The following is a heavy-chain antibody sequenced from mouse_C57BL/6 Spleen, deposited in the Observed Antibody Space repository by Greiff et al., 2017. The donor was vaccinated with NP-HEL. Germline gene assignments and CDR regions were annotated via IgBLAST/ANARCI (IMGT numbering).Heavy chain of an antibody. V-gene: IGHV5-17*01. J-gene: IGHJ3*01. CDR1: GFTFSDYG. CDR2: ISSGSSTI. CDR3: AKDYSNYFSAY. D-gene: IGHD2-5*01. Sequence: DVMLVESGGGLVKPGGSLKLSCAASGFTFSDYGMHWVRQAPEKGLEWVAYISSGSSTIYYADTVKGRFTISRDNAKNTLFLQMTSLRSEDTAMYYCAKDYSNYFSAYWGQGTLVTVSA.